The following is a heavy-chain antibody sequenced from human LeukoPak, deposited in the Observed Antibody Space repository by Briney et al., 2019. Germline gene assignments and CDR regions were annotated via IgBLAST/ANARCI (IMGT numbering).Heavy chain of an antibody. V-gene: IGHV4-30-4*08. D-gene: IGHD1-7*01. J-gene: IGHJ5*02. CDR2: SCYSGST. CDR3: AREVTGTTNTLYNWFDP. CDR1: GGSISSGDYY. Sequence: SQTLPLTCTVSGGSISSGDYYWSWIRQAPGRGRVWIGNSCYSGSTYYNASVKSRVTISVDTSKNQFSLKLSSVTAADTAVYYCAREVTGTTNTLYNWFDPWGQGTLVTVSS.